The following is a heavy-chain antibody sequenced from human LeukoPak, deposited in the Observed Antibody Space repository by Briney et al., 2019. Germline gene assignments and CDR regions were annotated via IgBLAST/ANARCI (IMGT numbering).Heavy chain of an antibody. Sequence: GGSLRLSCAASGFTFSSYAMSWVRQAPGKGLEWVSGISGSGGSTDYADSLKGRFTISRDNSKNTLYLQMNSLRAEDTAVYYCAKTPVRRFPLYFDYWGQGTLVTVSS. J-gene: IGHJ4*02. V-gene: IGHV3-23*01. D-gene: IGHD3-3*01. CDR3: AKTPVRRFPLYFDY. CDR2: ISGSGGST. CDR1: GFTFSSYA.